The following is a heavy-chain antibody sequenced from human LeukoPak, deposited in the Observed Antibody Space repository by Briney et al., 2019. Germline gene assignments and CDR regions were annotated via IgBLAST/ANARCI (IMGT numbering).Heavy chain of an antibody. D-gene: IGHD1-20*01. CDR3: ARPNPYNYVTDAFDI. Sequence: SETLSLTCAVSGYSISSGYYWGWIRQPPGKGLEWIGSIYHSGSTYYNPSLKSRVTIPVDTPKNQFSLKLRSVTAAVTAVYYAARPNPYNYVTDAFDIWGQGSMVTVSS. V-gene: IGHV4-38-2*01. J-gene: IGHJ3*02. CDR1: GYSISSGYY. CDR2: IYHSGST.